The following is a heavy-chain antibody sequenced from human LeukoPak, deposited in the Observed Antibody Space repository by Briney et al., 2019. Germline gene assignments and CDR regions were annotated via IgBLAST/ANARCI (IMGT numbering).Heavy chain of an antibody. J-gene: IGHJ4*02. CDR2: ISGSSGII. Sequence: GGSLRLSCAASGFTFNTYTMNWVRQAPGKGLEWVSYISGSSGIIDYADSVRGRFTISRDNAKNSLYLQMNSLKTEDTAVYYCTGCGRIRCSLDSIDFWGQGTLVTVSS. V-gene: IGHV3-48*01. D-gene: IGHD1-26*01. CDR1: GFTFNTYT. CDR3: TGCGRIRCSLDSIDF.